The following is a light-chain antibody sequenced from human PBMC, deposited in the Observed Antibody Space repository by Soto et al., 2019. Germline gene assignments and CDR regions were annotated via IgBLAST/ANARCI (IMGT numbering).Light chain of an antibody. CDR2: AAS. V-gene: IGKV1-9*01. Sequence: DIPLTQSPSFLSASVGDRVTITCRASQGISSYLAWYQQIPGKAPNLLIYAASTLQSGVPSRFSGSGSGTKFTLTISSLQPEDFATYYCHQLNSYPHTFGQGTRLEMK. CDR3: HQLNSYPHT. CDR1: QGISSY. J-gene: IGKJ5*01.